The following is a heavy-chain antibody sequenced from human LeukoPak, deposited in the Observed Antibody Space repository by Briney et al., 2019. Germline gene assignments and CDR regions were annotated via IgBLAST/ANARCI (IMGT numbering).Heavy chain of an antibody. CDR2: ISWNSGSI. D-gene: IGHD3-22*01. CDR1: GFTFDDYA. V-gene: IGHV3-9*01. CDR3: AKDGDSSGYYYWFDP. Sequence: PGGSLRLSCAASGFTFDDYAMHWVRQAPGKGLEWVSGISWNSGSIGYADSVKGRFTTSRDNAKNSLYLQMNSLRAEDTALYYCAKDGDSSGYYYWFDPWGQGTLVTVSS. J-gene: IGHJ5*02.